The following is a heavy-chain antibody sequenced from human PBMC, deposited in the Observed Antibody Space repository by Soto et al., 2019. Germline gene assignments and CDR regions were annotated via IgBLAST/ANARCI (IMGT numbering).Heavy chain of an antibody. CDR2: IYHSGST. CDR1: GGSISSGGYS. V-gene: IGHV4-30-2*01. CDR3: AKDRPHHLLQTNLFDY. D-gene: IGHD1-1*01. Sequence: TLSHTCAVAGGSISSGGYSWSTIRQPPGKGLEWIVYIYHSGSTYYNPSLKSRVTISVDRSKNQFSLKLSSVTAADTAVYYCAKDRPHHLLQTNLFDYWGQGTLVTVSS. J-gene: IGHJ4*02.